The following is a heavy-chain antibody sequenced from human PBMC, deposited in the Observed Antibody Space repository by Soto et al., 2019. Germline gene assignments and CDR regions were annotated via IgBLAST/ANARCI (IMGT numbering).Heavy chain of an antibody. Sequence: EVQLVESGGGLVQPGGVPETLLCSLWIHPQESRHALGPPNSRKGLEWVSAIGVTGDTYYLGSVKGRFTISRENAKDSLYLQMNTLRAEDTAVYYCAREYCSGGNCYGWFYLDHWGQGTLVTVSS. J-gene: IGHJ4*02. CDR3: AREYCSGGNCYGWFYLDH. CDR1: IHPQESR. V-gene: IGHV3-13*01. CDR2: IGVTGDT. D-gene: IGHD2-15*01.